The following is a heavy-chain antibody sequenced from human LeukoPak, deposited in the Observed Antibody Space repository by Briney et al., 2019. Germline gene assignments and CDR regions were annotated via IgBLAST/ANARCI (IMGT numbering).Heavy chain of an antibody. CDR1: GGSIGNYY. D-gene: IGHD2/OR15-2a*01. V-gene: IGHV4-4*07. J-gene: IGHJ4*02. CDR2: IYASGST. Sequence: SETLSLTCCVSGGSIGNYYWNWLRQPAGKGLEWIGRIYASGSTNYNPSLKSRVTISMDKSKNHFSLNLKSVTAADTAFYYCARDFYGDDGHHPFDYWGQGIQVTVSS. CDR3: ARDFYGDDGHHPFDY.